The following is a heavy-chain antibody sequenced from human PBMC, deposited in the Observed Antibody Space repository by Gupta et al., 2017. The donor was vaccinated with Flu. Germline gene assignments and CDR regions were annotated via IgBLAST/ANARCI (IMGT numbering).Heavy chain of an antibody. CDR3: ARVTLEYYYGSGSYYDLDY. Sequence: QVQLVQSGAEVKKPGASVKVSCKASGYTFTGYYMHWVRQAPGQGLEWMGRINPNSGGTNYAQKFQGRVTMTRDTSISTAYMELSRLRSDDTAVYYCARVTLEYYYGSGSYYDLDYWGQGTLVTVSS. D-gene: IGHD3-10*01. CDR2: INPNSGGT. J-gene: IGHJ4*02. CDR1: GYTFTGYY. V-gene: IGHV1-2*06.